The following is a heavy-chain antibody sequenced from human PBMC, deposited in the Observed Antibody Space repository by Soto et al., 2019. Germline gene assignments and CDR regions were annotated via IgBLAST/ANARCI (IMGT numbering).Heavy chain of an antibody. CDR1: GGSISSYY. Sequence: SETLSLTCTVSGGSISSYYWSWIRQPPGKGLEWIGSIYYSGSTYYNPSLKSRVTISVDTSKNQFSLKLSSVTAADTAVYYCASPVYSSSFLTDAFDIWGQGTMVTV. V-gene: IGHV4-59*05. CDR3: ASPVYSSSFLTDAFDI. CDR2: IYYSGST. D-gene: IGHD6-6*01. J-gene: IGHJ3*02.